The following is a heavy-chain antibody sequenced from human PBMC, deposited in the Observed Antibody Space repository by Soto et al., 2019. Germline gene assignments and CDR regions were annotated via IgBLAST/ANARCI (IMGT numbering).Heavy chain of an antibody. CDR2: ISYDGSNK. J-gene: IGHJ6*02. Sequence: GGSLRLSCAASGFTFSSYGMHWVRQAPGKGLEWVAVISYDGSNKYYADSVKGRFTISRDNSKNTLYLQMNSLSAEDTAVYYCARARQLRFLEWLPYGGGDYYYYYGMDVWGQGTTVTVSS. CDR1: GFTFSSYG. D-gene: IGHD3-3*01. V-gene: IGHV3-30*03. CDR3: ARARQLRFLEWLPYGGGDYYYYYGMDV.